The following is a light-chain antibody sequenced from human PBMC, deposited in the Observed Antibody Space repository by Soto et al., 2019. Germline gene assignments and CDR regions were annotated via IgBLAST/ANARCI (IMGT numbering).Light chain of an antibody. CDR2: GDS. Sequence: QSVLTHPPSASGTPGQRVTISCSGSSSNIGDNTVNWYQQLPGTAPKLLIYGDSHRPSGIPDRVSGSKSGTSASLAISGLQSEDEADYYCATWDDSLNGPVFGGGTKLTV. CDR1: SSNIGDNT. CDR3: ATWDDSLNGPV. V-gene: IGLV1-44*01. J-gene: IGLJ3*02.